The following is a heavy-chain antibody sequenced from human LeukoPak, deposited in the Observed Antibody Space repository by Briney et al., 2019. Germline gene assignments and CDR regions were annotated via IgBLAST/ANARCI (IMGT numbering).Heavy chain of an antibody. CDR1: GFTFSSYA. D-gene: IGHD1-1*01. V-gene: IGHV3-23*01. CDR2: ISGSGGST. Sequence: GGSLRLSCAASGFTFSSYAMSWVRQAPGKGLEWVSAISGSGGSTYYADSVKGRFTISRDNSKNTLYLQMNSLRAEDTAVYYCARDNWNDVGGYWGQGTLVTVSS. J-gene: IGHJ4*02. CDR3: ARDNWNDVGGY.